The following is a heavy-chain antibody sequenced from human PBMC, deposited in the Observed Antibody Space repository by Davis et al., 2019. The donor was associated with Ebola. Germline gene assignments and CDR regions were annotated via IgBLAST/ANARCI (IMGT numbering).Heavy chain of an antibody. Sequence: PSETLSLTCSVSGGSISSYYWSWIRQPPGKGLEWIGYISHTGITNYNPSLKSRLTISVDTSKNQFSLKLSSVTAADTAVYYCARVGSSCFDIWGQGTMVTVSS. CDR3: ARVGSSCFDI. D-gene: IGHD6-13*01. J-gene: IGHJ3*02. CDR2: ISHTGIT. CDR1: GGSISSYY. V-gene: IGHV4-59*01.